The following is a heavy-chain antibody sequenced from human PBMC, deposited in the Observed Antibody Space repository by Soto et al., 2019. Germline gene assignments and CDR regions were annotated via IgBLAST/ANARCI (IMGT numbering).Heavy chain of an antibody. CDR1: GTSGVG. CDR2: IYWDNDK. J-gene: IGHJ2*01. D-gene: IGHD5-12*01. V-gene: IGHV2-5*02. Sequence: GSGPTLVNPTQTLTLTCTFSGTSGVGVGWIRQPPGKALEWLAVIYWDNDKRYSPSLKNRLTINKDTSKNQVVLTMTNMDPVDTATYYCAHRTRDGYNAWYFDLWGRGTLVTVS. CDR3: AHRTRDGYNAWYFDL.